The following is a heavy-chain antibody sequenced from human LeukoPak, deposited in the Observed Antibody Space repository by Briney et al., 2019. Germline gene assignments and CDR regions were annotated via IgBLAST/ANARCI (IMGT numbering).Heavy chain of an antibody. CDR3: ARVSVLFGSGSPSP. V-gene: IGHV1-18*01. Sequence: GASVKVSCKASGYTFTSYGISWVRQAPGQGLEWMGWISAYNGNTNYAQKLQGRVTMTTDTSTSTAYMELRSLRSDDTAVYYCARVSVLFGSGSPSPWGQGTPVTVSS. CDR2: ISAYNGNT. D-gene: IGHD3-10*01. CDR1: GYTFTSYG. J-gene: IGHJ5*02.